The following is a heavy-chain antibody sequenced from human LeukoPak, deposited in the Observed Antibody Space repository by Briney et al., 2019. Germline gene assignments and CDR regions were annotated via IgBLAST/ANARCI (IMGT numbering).Heavy chain of an antibody. CDR2: ISSSSSYI. D-gene: IGHD3-22*01. Sequence: PGGSLRLSCAASGFTFSSYSMNWVRQAPGKGLEWVSSISSSSSYIYYADSVKGRFTISRDNSKNTLYLQMNSLRAEDTAVYYCAKDHYDSSGNYYYYYMDVWGKGTTVTISS. CDR3: AKDHYDSSGNYYYYYMDV. V-gene: IGHV3-21*01. CDR1: GFTFSSYS. J-gene: IGHJ6*03.